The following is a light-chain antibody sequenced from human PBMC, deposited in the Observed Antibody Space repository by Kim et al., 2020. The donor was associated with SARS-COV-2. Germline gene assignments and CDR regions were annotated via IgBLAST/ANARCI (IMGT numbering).Light chain of an antibody. CDR2: DAS. CDR3: QQRGYWPAT. V-gene: IGKV3-11*01. Sequence: PGERAALPCRASRSVSSYLAWYQQKPDQAPRLLIYDASNRATGIPARFSGSGSGTDFTLTISSLEPEDFAVYYCQQRGYWPATFGPGTKVDIK. CDR1: RSVSSY. J-gene: IGKJ3*01.